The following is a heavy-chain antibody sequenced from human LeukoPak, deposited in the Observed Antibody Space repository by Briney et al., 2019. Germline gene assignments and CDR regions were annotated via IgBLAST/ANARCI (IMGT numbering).Heavy chain of an antibody. J-gene: IGHJ5*02. CDR2: ISAGSGNT. Sequence: PGGSLRLSCAASGFIVGSYAMSWARQAPGKGLEWVSSISAGSGNTYYTDSVSGRFTISIDNSRNTLFMRMNSLRGDDTAVYYCARDRYDSDVYHWFAESWGQGTLVTVSP. CDR1: GFIVGSYA. V-gene: IGHV3-23*01. D-gene: IGHD3-22*01. CDR3: ARDRYDSDVYHWFAES.